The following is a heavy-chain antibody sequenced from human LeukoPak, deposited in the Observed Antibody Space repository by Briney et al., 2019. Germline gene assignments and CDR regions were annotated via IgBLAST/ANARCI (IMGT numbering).Heavy chain of an antibody. V-gene: IGHV3-49*03. J-gene: IGHJ3*02. Sequence: GGSLRLSCTASGFTFGDYAMSWFRQAPGKGLEWVGFIRSKAYGGTTEYAASVKGRFTISRDDSKTIAHLQMNSLKTEDTAVYYCSRDDRSGDAFDIWGQGTMVTVSS. CDR3: SRDDRSGDAFDI. D-gene: IGHD3-16*01. CDR1: GFTFGDYA. CDR2: IRSKAYGGTT.